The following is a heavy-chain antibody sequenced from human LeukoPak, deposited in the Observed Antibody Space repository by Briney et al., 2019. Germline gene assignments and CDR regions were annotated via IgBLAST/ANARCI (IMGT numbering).Heavy chain of an antibody. Sequence: SETLSLTCTVSGYSITTNYYWAWIRQSPGAGLEGIGSVYHNGETYYNPSLKSRVIISVDTSKNEFSLRLTSVTAADTAVYYCVTPRSWELSDMAVWGKGTTVIVPS. CDR1: GYSITTNYY. CDR3: VTPRSWELSDMAV. V-gene: IGHV4-38-2*02. D-gene: IGHD1-26*01. CDR2: VYHNGET. J-gene: IGHJ6*03.